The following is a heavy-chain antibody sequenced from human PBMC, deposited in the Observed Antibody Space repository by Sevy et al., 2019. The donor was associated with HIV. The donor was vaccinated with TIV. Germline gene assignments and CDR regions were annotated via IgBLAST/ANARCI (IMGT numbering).Heavy chain of an antibody. D-gene: IGHD2-2*01. CDR2: ISSSSTYI. J-gene: IGHJ4*02. Sequence: GGSLRLSCAASGFSFNNYYMNWVRQAPGKGLEWVSSISSSSTYIYYADSLKGRFTISRDNAKNSLYLQMNSLRPEDTAVYYCARDGGCTCTSCLLYFDYWGQGTLVTVSS. CDR1: GFSFNNYY. V-gene: IGHV3-21*01. CDR3: ARDGGCTCTSCLLYFDY.